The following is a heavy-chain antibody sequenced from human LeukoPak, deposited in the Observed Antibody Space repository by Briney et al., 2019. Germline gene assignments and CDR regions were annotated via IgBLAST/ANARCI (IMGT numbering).Heavy chain of an antibody. V-gene: IGHV3-7*01. J-gene: IGHJ4*02. Sequence: GGSLRLSCAASGFTFSNYWMSWVRQAPGKGLEWVANIKQDGSEKYYVDSVKGRFTISRDNAKNSLYLQMNSLRAEDTAVYYCARSGGSYRLDYWGQGTLVTVSS. D-gene: IGHD1-26*01. CDR1: GFTFSNYW. CDR3: ARSGGSYRLDY. CDR2: IKQDGSEK.